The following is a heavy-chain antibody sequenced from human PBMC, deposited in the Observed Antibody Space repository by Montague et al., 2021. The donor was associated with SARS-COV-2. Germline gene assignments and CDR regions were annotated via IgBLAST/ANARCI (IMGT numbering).Heavy chain of an antibody. CDR1: GFTFSRNS. V-gene: IGHV3-21*01. J-gene: IGHJ4*02. CDR3: ARDGEIVAVGYYFDS. CDR2: ISSDTLHT. Sequence: SLRLSCATSGFTFSRNSINWVRQAPGKGLEWVSTISSDTLHTFYAESVKGRFTISRDNAKNTLYLQMNSLRAEDTAVYYCARDGEIVAVGYYFDSWGQGTLVTASS. D-gene: IGHD3-22*01.